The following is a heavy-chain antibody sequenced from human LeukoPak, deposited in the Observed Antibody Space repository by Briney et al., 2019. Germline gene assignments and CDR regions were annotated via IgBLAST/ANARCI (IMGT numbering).Heavy chain of an antibody. J-gene: IGHJ3*02. CDR3: ARGSVPYYYDSSGYYDAFDI. CDR2: IYTSGST. Sequence: PSETLSLTCTVSGGSISSYYWSWIRQPPGKGLEWIGYIYTSGSTNYNPSLKSRVTMSVDTSKNQFSLKLSSVTAADTAVYYCARGSVPYYYDSSGYYDAFDIWGQGTMVTVSS. D-gene: IGHD3-22*01. CDR1: GGSISSYY. V-gene: IGHV4-4*08.